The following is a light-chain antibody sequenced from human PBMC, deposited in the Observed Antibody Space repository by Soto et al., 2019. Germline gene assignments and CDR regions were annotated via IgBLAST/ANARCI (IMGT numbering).Light chain of an antibody. J-gene: IGKJ2*01. CDR3: QQYYTLYT. CDR2: DAS. Sequence: DIQMTQSPSTLSASVGDRVTITCRASQNISNWLAWYQQRPGRAPNLLLHDASTLESGVPSRFSGSGSVTEFTLTISSLQPDDFATYYCQQYYTLYTFGQGTKLEIK. V-gene: IGKV1-5*01. CDR1: QNISNW.